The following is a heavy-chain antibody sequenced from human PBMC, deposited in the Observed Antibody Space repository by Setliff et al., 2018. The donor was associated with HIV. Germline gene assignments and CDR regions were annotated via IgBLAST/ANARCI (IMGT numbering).Heavy chain of an antibody. D-gene: IGHD6-13*01. CDR2: ITDGGGTT. J-gene: IGHJ6*03. Sequence: GGSLRLSCAASGFTFSTYAMSWVRQAPGKGLEWVSAITDGGGTTYYADSVKGRFTISRDNSKNTLYLQINSLRAEDTAVYYCERDPPSWQQLPDYMDVGGKGTAVTVSS. CDR1: GFTFSTYA. CDR3: ERDPPSWQQLPDYMDV. V-gene: IGHV3-23*01.